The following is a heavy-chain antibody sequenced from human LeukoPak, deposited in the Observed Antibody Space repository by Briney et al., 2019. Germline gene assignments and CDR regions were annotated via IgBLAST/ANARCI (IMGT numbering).Heavy chain of an antibody. CDR2: ISSSSSII. CDR3: ARDLNAFDI. V-gene: IGHV3-48*01. Sequence: GGSLRLSCAASGFTSNTYSMNWVRQAPGKGLEGVSYISYISSSSSIIYYADSVKGRFTISRDSAKSSLYLQMNSLRAEDTAVYYCARDLNAFDIWGQGTMVTVSS. J-gene: IGHJ3*02. CDR1: GFTSNTYS.